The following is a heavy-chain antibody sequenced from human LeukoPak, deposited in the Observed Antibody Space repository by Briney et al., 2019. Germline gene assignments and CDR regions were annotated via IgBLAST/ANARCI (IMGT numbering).Heavy chain of an antibody. J-gene: IGHJ4*02. CDR2: IYYSGST. D-gene: IGHD3-3*01. Sequence: PSKTLSLTCTVSGGSISSGDYYWSWIRQPPGKGLEWIGYIYYSGSTYYNPSLKSRVTISVDTSKNQFSLKLSSVTAADTAVYYCARAARGLRFLEWPQGFDYWGQGTLVTVSS. CDR1: GGSISSGDYY. V-gene: IGHV4-30-4*08. CDR3: ARAARGLRFLEWPQGFDY.